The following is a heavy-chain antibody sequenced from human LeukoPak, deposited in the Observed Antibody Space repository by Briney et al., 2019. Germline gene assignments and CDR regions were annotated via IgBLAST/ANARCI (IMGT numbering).Heavy chain of an antibody. J-gene: IGHJ6*03. V-gene: IGHV3-23*01. Sequence: PGGSLRLSCAASGFTFSSYSMNWVRQAPGKGLEWVSAISGSGGSTYYADSVKGRFTISRDNSKNTLYLQMNSLRAEDTAVYYCARTIFGVVIFPYYMDVWGKGTTVTVSS. CDR3: ARTIFGVVIFPYYMDV. D-gene: IGHD3-3*01. CDR1: GFTFSSYS. CDR2: ISGSGGST.